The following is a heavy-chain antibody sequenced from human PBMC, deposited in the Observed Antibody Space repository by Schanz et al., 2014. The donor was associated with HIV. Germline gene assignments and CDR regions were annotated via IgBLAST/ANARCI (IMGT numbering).Heavy chain of an antibody. V-gene: IGHV1-18*01. CDR2: ISAYNGDT. CDR1: GYTFSSYG. CDR3: ARGVVVVPAGTIFGVVGVYEL. Sequence: QGHLVQSGAEVKKPGASVKVSCKASGYTFSSYGISWVRQAPGQGLEWMGWISAYNGDTHYNLKFQGRLTLTTDTSTSAAHMELRRLKYDDTAVYYCARGVVVVPAGTIFGVVGVYELWGQGTLVTVSP. J-gene: IGHJ4*02. D-gene: IGHD3-3*01.